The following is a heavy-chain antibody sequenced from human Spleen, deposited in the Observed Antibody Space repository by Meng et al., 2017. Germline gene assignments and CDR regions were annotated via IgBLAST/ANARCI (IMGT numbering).Heavy chain of an antibody. CDR1: GFTFSSYT. Sequence: GESLKISCAASGFTFSSYTMNWVRQAPGKGLEWVASISVTGEYIYYADSVKGRFTISRDSAKNSLYLQMNSLRAEDTAVYYCARETTVTTCTDYWGQGTLVTVSS. CDR3: ARETTVTTCTDY. J-gene: IGHJ4*02. CDR2: ISVTGEYI. V-gene: IGHV3-21*01. D-gene: IGHD4-17*01.